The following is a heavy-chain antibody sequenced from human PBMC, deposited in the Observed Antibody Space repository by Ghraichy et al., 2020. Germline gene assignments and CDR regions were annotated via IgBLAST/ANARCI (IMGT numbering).Heavy chain of an antibody. V-gene: IGHV1-46*02. Sequence: ASVKVSCKASGYTFKRYHMHWVRQAPGQGLEWVGMIYTHDGGTSYAQKFQGRVTMTRDTSASTVYMEVSSLRSEDTAVYYCARDLSGGWSFDYWGQGTLVTVSS. CDR2: IYTHDGGT. CDR3: ARDLSGGWSFDY. CDR1: GYTFKRYH. D-gene: IGHD6-19*01. J-gene: IGHJ4*02.